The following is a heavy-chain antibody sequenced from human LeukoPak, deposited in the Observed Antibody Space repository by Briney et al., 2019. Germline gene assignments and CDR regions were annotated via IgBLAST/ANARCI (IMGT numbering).Heavy chain of an antibody. CDR3: ARSVVPAACFDY. V-gene: IGHV3-21*01. CDR2: ISSSSSYI. D-gene: IGHD2-2*01. CDR1: GFTFSSYS. J-gene: IGHJ4*02. Sequence: GGSLRLSCAASGFTFSSYSMNWVRQAPGKELEWVSSISSSSSYIYYADSVKGRFTISRDNAKNSLYLQMNSLRAEDTAVYYCARSVVPAACFDYWGQGTLVTVSS.